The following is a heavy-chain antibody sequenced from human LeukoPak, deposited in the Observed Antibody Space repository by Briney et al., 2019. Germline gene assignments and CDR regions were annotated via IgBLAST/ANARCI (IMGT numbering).Heavy chain of an antibody. CDR2: IVVGSGNT. J-gene: IGHJ5*02. V-gene: IGHV1-58*02. CDR1: GFTFTSSA. Sequence: GTSVKVSCKASGFTFTSSAMQWVRQARGQRLEWIGWIVVGSGNTNYAQKFQERVTITRDMSTSTAYMELSSLRSEDTAVYYCAAAPYYYGSGSVENWFDPWGQGTLVTVSS. D-gene: IGHD3-10*01. CDR3: AAAPYYYGSGSVENWFDP.